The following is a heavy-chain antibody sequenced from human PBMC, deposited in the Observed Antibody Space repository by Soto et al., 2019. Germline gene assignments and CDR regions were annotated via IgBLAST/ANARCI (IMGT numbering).Heavy chain of an antibody. CDR2: ISAYNGNT. D-gene: IGHD2-15*01. J-gene: IGHJ4*02. V-gene: IGHV1-18*01. CDR1: GYTFTSYG. Sequence: QVQLVQSGAEVKKPGASVKVSCKASGYTFTSYGISWVRQAPGQGREWMGWISAYNGNTNYAQKLQGRVNMTTDTSTSTAYMELSSVRSDDTAVYYCARHRPRFCSCGSCYQYYFDYWGQGTLVTVSS. CDR3: ARHRPRFCSCGSCYQYYFDY.